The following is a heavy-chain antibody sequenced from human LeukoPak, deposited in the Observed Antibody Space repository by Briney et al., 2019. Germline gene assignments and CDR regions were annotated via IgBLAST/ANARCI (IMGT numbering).Heavy chain of an antibody. D-gene: IGHD3-10*01. Sequence: SVKVSCKASGYTFTSYYMHWVRQAPGQGLEWMGGIIPIFGTANYAQKFQGRVTITADESTSTAYMELSSLRSEDTAVYYCASGPYYYGSGSFNWFDPWGQGTLVTVSS. J-gene: IGHJ5*02. V-gene: IGHV1-69*13. CDR3: ASGPYYYGSGSFNWFDP. CDR2: IIPIFGTA. CDR1: GYTFTSYY.